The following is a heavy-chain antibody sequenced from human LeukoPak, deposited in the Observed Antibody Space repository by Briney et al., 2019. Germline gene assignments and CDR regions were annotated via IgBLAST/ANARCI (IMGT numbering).Heavy chain of an antibody. CDR2: INPNSGGT. D-gene: IGHD3-22*01. J-gene: IGHJ4*02. CDR3: AREGRGDSSGYYKGY. CDR1: GYTFTGYH. V-gene: IGHV1-2*02. Sequence: ASVKVSCKASGYTFTGYHMHWVRQAPGRGLEWMGWINPNSGGTRYAQKFQGRVSMTRDTSISTAHMELSRLRSDDTAVYYCAREGRGDSSGYYKGYWGQGTLVTVSS.